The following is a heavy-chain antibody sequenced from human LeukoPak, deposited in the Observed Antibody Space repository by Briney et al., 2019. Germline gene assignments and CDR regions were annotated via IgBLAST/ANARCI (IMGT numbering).Heavy chain of an antibody. J-gene: IGHJ3*02. CDR3: ARAGDSSGYYYPGAFDI. V-gene: IGHV1-18*01. D-gene: IGHD3-22*01. Sequence: ASVKVSCKASGNTFISYGISWVRQAPGQGLEWMGWISAYNGNTNYAQKVQGRVTITTDTSTSTAYMELRSLSSDDTAVYYCARAGDSSGYYYPGAFDIWGQGTMVTVSS. CDR2: ISAYNGNT. CDR1: GNTFISYG.